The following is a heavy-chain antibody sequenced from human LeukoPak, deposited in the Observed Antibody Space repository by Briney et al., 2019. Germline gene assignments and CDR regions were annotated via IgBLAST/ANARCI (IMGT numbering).Heavy chain of an antibody. CDR3: ARGLGYSSGWYRNYFDY. V-gene: IGHV4-34*01. J-gene: IGHJ4*02. Sequence: SETLSLTCAVYGGSFSGYHWSWIRQPPGKGLEWIGEINHSGSTNYNPSLKSRVTISVDTSKNQFSLKLSSVTAADTAVYYCARGLGYSSGWYRNYFDYWGQGTLVTVSS. CDR1: GGSFSGYH. CDR2: INHSGST. D-gene: IGHD6-19*01.